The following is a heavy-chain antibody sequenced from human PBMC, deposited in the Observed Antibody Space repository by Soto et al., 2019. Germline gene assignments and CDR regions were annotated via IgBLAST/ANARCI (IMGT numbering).Heavy chain of an antibody. J-gene: IGHJ4*02. CDR2: IYYSGST. D-gene: IGHD6-13*01. CDR3: ARGQGAAAGHSNFDY. Sequence: SETLSLTCTVSGGSISSYYWSWIRQPPGKGLEWIGYIYYSGSTNYNPSLKSRVTISVDTSKNQFSLKLSSVTAADTAVYYCARGQGAAAGHSNFDYWGQGARVTVSS. V-gene: IGHV4-59*01. CDR1: GGSISSYY.